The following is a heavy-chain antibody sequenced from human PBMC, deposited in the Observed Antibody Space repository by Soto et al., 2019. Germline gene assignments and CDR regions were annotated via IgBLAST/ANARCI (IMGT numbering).Heavy chain of an antibody. J-gene: IGHJ4*02. CDR2: IAGSGGTE. Sequence: EVQLLESGGGLVQPGESLRISCAASGFTFSSYAMSWVRQAPGKGLEWVSAIAGSGGTEYYADSVKGRFTISRDNARNTLYLQMNSLRAEDTAVYYCSKKEGGGDPCDYWGQGTVVTVAS. CDR1: GFTFSSYA. V-gene: IGHV3-23*01. CDR3: SKKEGGGDPCDY. D-gene: IGHD2-21*01.